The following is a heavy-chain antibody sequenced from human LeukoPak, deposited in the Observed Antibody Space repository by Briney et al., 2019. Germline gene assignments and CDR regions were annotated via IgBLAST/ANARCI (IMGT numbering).Heavy chain of an antibody. Sequence: RASVKVSCKASGFTLITKGISWVRQAPGQGLEWTGWIGTYNGLTDYAQRFQGRVSMTTDTSTNTAYMELRSLKSEDTAVYFCARSNDYDSWSGYYFFDHWGQGTVVTVSS. CDR3: ARSNDYDSWSGYYFFDH. D-gene: IGHD3-3*01. CDR1: GFTLITKG. CDR2: IGTYNGLT. J-gene: IGHJ4*02. V-gene: IGHV1-18*01.